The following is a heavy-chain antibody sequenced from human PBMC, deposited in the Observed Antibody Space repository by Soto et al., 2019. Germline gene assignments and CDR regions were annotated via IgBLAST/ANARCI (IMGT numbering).Heavy chain of an antibody. Sequence: GGSLRLSCAASGFTFSSYGMHWVRQAPGKGLEWVAVIWYDGSNKYYADSVKGRFTISRDNSKNTLYLQMNSLRAEDTAVYYCARDRKSGSDSSGRVLYYFDYWGQGTLVTVSS. D-gene: IGHD2-8*02. J-gene: IGHJ4*02. CDR1: GFTFSSYG. CDR3: ARDRKSGSDSSGRVLYYFDY. V-gene: IGHV3-33*01. CDR2: IWYDGSNK.